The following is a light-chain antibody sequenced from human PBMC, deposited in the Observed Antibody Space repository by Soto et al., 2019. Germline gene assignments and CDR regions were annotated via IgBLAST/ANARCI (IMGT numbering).Light chain of an antibody. J-gene: IGKJ5*01. V-gene: IGKV1-5*03. CDR3: QQYDHYAIT. Sequence: DIQMTQTPSTLSASIGDRVTITCRASQNINDWLAWYQQKPGKAPKLLIYKASNLESGVPSRFSGSGSGTEFTLTISSLQPDDSASYYCQQYDHYAITFGQGTRLEIK. CDR1: QNINDW. CDR2: KAS.